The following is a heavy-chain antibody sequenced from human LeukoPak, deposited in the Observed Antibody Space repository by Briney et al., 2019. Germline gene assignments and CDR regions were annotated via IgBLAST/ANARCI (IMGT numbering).Heavy chain of an antibody. Sequence: GGSLRLSCAASGFTFNRYSMSWVRQPPGKGLEWVSAISGSGTTIYYADSVKGRFTISRDNSKNTLYLQINSLRAEDTAVYYCAKDSGGTYFYYYYYMDVWGKGPRVTVSS. D-gene: IGHD1-26*01. CDR3: AKDSGGTYFYYYYYMDV. V-gene: IGHV3-23*01. J-gene: IGHJ6*03. CDR1: GFTFNRYS. CDR2: ISGSGTTI.